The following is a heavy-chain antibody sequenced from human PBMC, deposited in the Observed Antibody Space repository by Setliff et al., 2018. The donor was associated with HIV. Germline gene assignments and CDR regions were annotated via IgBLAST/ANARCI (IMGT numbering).Heavy chain of an antibody. D-gene: IGHD5-18*01. CDR1: GFTFISYG. J-gene: IGHJ3*02. CDR3: AKMHTAMDPDTFDI. CDR2: IRYDGSYR. V-gene: IGHV3-30*02. Sequence: HPGGSLRLSCAVSGFTFISYGMYWVRQAPGKGLEWVAFIRYDGSYRYYVDSVKGRFTISRDNSKNTMFLQMNSLRVEDTAISYCAKMHTAMDPDTFDILGQGTMVTVSS.